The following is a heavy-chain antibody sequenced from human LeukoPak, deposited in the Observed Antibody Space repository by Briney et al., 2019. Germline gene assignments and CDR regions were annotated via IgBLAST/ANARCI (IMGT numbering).Heavy chain of an antibody. J-gene: IGHJ4*02. Sequence: GGSLRLSCAASGFTFSNYAINWVRQSPGKGLQWVSAISGSGGSTYYADSVKGRFTISRDNSKNMLYLEMNSLRAEDTAVYYCAKGTISMSGTSLDYWGQGTLVTVSS. CDR1: GFTFSNYA. V-gene: IGHV3-23*01. D-gene: IGHD6-13*01. CDR3: AKGTISMSGTSLDY. CDR2: ISGSGGST.